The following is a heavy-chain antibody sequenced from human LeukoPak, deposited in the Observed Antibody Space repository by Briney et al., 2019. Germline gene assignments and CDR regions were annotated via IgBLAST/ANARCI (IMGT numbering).Heavy chain of an antibody. CDR3: ARANNYYDSSGYYYGY. D-gene: IGHD3-22*01. Sequence: SETLSLTCTVSGDSISSSSYYWGWIRQPPGKGLEWIGSVYYSGSTYYNPSLKSRVTISVDTSKNQFSLKLSSVTAADTAVYYCARANNYYDSSGYYYGYWGQGTLVTVSS. J-gene: IGHJ4*02. V-gene: IGHV4-39*01. CDR2: VYYSGST. CDR1: GDSISSSSYY.